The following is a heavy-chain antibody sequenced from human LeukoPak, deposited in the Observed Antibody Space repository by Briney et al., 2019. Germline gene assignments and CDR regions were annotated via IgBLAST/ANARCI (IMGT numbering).Heavy chain of an antibody. V-gene: IGHV1-8*01. D-gene: IGHD1-26*01. CDR1: EYTFTNYD. Sequence: GASVKVTCKASEYTFTNYDINWVRQATGQGLVWMGWMNPNSGNTGYAQKFQGRVTMTRNTSISTAYMELSSLRSEDTAVYYCARAKSLSGSYTYYYYMDVWGKGTTVTVSS. J-gene: IGHJ6*03. CDR2: MNPNSGNT. CDR3: ARAKSLSGSYTYYYYMDV.